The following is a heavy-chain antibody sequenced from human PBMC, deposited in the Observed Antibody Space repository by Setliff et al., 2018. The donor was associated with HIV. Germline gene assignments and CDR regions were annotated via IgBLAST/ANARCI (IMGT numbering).Heavy chain of an antibody. J-gene: IGHJ4*02. V-gene: IGHV3-74*01. D-gene: IGHD3-10*01. CDR2: VNPGGTTT. CDR1: GFTFGDHG. Sequence: GGSLRLSCTTSGFTFGDHGVSWVRQAPGRGLIWVSRVNPGGTTTDYADSVKGRFTISRDNSKNTLYLQMNSLRVEDTAVYYCARDFGDPRWDFDYWGQGTLVTVSS. CDR3: ARDFGDPRWDFDY.